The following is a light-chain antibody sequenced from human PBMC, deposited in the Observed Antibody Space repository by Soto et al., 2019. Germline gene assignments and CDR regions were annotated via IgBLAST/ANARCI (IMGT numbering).Light chain of an antibody. CDR2: EVS. CDR3: SSYAGSKVV. J-gene: IGLJ2*01. Sequence: QSALTQPPSASGSPGQSVTISCTGTSRDVGGYNYVSWYQQHPGKAPKLIIYEVSKRPSGVPDRFSGSKSGHTASLTVSGLRAEDEADYYCSSYAGSKVVFGGGTKLTVL. V-gene: IGLV2-8*01. CDR1: SRDVGGYNY.